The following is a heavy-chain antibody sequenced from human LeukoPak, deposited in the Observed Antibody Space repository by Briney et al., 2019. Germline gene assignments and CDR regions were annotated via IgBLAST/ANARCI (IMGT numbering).Heavy chain of an antibody. CDR1: GGSINNNIHY. CDR3: ASLGEDGYNWDY. V-gene: IGHV4-61*05. D-gene: IGHD5-24*01. CDR2: IYYSGST. J-gene: IGHJ4*02. Sequence: SETLSLTCTVSGGSINNNIHYWGWIRQPPGKGLEWIGYIYYSGSTNYNPSLKSRVTISVDTSKNQFSLKLSSVTAADTAVYYCASLGEDGYNWDYWGQGTLVTVSS.